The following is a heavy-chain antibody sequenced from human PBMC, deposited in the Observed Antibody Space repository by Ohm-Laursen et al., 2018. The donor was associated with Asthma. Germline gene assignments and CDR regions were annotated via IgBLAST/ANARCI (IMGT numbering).Heavy chain of an antibody. CDR2: IKPDGSQT. Sequence: SLRLSCAASGFTFSGSWMIWVRQAPGKGLQWLAFIKPDGSQTYYADSMEGRFSISRDNSKNSLYLQMNSLRADDTAVYYCARGNLEGLHWGQGTLVTVSS. V-gene: IGHV3-7*01. CDR3: ARGNLEGLH. D-gene: IGHD5-24*01. J-gene: IGHJ4*02. CDR1: GFTFSGSW.